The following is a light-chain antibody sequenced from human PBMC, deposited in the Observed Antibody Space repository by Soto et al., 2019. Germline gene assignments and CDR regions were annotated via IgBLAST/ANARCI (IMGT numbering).Light chain of an antibody. Sequence: EHVLTQSPGTLSLSPGERATLSCRASQSIRNNYLAWYQQKPGQAPRLLIYDASSRATGIPDRFRGGGSGTDFTLTISRLEPEDFAVYYCQQFSSYPLTFGGGTKVDI. CDR3: QQFSSYPLT. CDR2: DAS. J-gene: IGKJ4*01. V-gene: IGKV3-20*01. CDR1: QSIRNNY.